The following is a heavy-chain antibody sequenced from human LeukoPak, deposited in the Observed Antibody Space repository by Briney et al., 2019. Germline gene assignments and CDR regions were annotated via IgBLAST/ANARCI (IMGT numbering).Heavy chain of an antibody. V-gene: IGHV1-46*01. J-gene: IGHJ4*02. Sequence: ASVKVSCKASGYTFTSYYMHWVRRAPGQGLEWMGIINPSGGSTSYAQKFQGRVTMTRDMSTSTVYMELSSLRSEDTAVYYCARDCPAYYYDSSGFDYWGQGTLVTVSS. CDR1: GYTFTSYY. CDR3: ARDCPAYYYDSSGFDY. D-gene: IGHD3-22*01. CDR2: INPSGGST.